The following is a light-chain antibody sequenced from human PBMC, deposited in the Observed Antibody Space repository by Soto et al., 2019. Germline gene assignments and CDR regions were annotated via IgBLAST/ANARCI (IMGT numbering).Light chain of an antibody. CDR2: DAS. J-gene: IGKJ3*01. Sequence: EIGLSQSPGTLSLSPGERAILSYRASQSVSSYLAWYQQKPGQAPRLLIYDASNRATGIPARFSGSGSGTDFTLTISSLEPEDFAVYYCQQRFTFGPGTKVDI. V-gene: IGKV3-11*01. CDR1: QSVSSY. CDR3: QQRFT.